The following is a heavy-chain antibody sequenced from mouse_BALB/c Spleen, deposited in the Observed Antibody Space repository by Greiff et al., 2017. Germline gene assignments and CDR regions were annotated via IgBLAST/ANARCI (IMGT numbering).Heavy chain of an antibody. CDR1: GYTFTSYT. D-gene: IGHD1-1*02. J-gene: IGHJ4*01. Sequence: QVQLKQSGAELARPGASVKMSCKASGYTFTSYTMHWVKQRPGQGLEWIGYINPSSGYTNYNQKFKDKATLTADKSSSTAYMQLSSLTSEDSAVYYCANRGLEVDYAMDYWGQGTSVTVSS. CDR2: INPSSGYT. V-gene: IGHV1-4*01. CDR3: ANRGLEVDYAMDY.